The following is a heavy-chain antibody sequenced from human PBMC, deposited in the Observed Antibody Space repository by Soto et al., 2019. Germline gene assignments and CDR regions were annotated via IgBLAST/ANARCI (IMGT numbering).Heavy chain of an antibody. CDR3: ARDRVRSGRPAWLGGMDV. CDR2: IYYSGST. CDR1: GGSISSYH. Sequence: PSETLSLTCTVSGGSISSYHWSWIRQPPGKGLEWIGYIYYSGSTSYNPSLKSRVTILVDTSKNQFSLKLSSVTAADTAVYYCARDRVRSGRPAWLGGMDVWGQGTTVTVSS. D-gene: IGHD1-26*01. V-gene: IGHV4-59*01. J-gene: IGHJ6*02.